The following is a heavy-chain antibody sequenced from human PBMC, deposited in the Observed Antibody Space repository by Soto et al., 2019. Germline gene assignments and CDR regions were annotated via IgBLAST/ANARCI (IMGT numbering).Heavy chain of an antibody. V-gene: IGHV2-70*01. D-gene: IGHD3-22*01. J-gene: IGHJ4*02. CDR2: IDWDVDK. Sequence: SGPTLVNPTQTLTLTCTFSGFSLSTSGMCVSWIRQPPGKALEWLALIDWDVDKYYSTSLKTRLTISKDTSKNQVVLTMTNMDPVDTATYYCARIRGYYYDSSGYYPYDYWGQGTLVTVSS. CDR3: ARIRGYYYDSSGYYPYDY. CDR1: GFSLSTSGMC.